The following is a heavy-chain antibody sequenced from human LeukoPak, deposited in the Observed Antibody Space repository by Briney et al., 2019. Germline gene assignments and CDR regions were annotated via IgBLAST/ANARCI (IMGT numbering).Heavy chain of an antibody. J-gene: IGHJ3*02. Sequence: GGSLRLSCVASGFTFSGYFMSWVRQAPGKGLAWVANINQDGSEIHSVDSVKGRFTISRDNAKNSLYLQMNSLRAEDTAVYYCARDWVAVAAPDAFDIWGQGTMVTVSS. CDR3: ARDWVAVAAPDAFDI. CDR1: GFTFSGYF. D-gene: IGHD6-19*01. V-gene: IGHV3-7*01. CDR2: INQDGSEI.